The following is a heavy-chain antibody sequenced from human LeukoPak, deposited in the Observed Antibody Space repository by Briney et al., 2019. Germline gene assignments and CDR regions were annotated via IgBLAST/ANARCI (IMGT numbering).Heavy chain of an antibody. CDR2: IYYSGST. V-gene: IGHV4-59*08. CDR3: ARRTAMVRRNRYWYFDL. J-gene: IGHJ2*01. Sequence: SETLSLTCTASGGSTSSYYWSWIRQPPGKGLEWIGYIYYSGSTNYNPSLKSRVTISVDTSKNQFSLKLSSVTAADTAVYYCARRTAMVRRNRYWYFDLWGRGTLVTVSS. CDR1: GGSTSSYY. D-gene: IGHD5-18*01.